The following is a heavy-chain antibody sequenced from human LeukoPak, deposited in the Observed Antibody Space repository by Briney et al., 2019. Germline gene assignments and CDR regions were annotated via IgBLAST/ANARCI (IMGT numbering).Heavy chain of an antibody. CDR1: GGSISSYY. CDR2: IYYSGST. D-gene: IGHD5-12*01. J-gene: IGHJ4*02. CDR3: ARVGGYSGYETAYYFDY. Sequence: PSETLSLTCTVSGGSISSYYWSWIRQPPGKGLEWIGYIYYSGSTNYNPSLKSRVTISVDTSKNQFSLKLSSVTAADTAVYYCARVGGYSGYETAYYFDYWGQGTLVTVSS. V-gene: IGHV4-59*01.